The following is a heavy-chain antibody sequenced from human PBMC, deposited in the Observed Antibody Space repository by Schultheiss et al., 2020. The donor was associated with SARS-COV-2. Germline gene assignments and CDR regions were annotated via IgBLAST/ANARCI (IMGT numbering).Heavy chain of an antibody. CDR3: ARSADIVVGLYYFDY. Sequence: SVKVSCKASGYTFTSYYMHWVRQAPGQGLEWMGGIIPIFGTANYAQKFQGRVTITADESTSTAYMELSSLRSEDTAVYYCARSADIVVGLYYFDYWGQGTLVTVSS. CDR2: IIPIFGTA. V-gene: IGHV1-69*13. CDR1: GYTFTSYY. J-gene: IGHJ4*02. D-gene: IGHD2-2*01.